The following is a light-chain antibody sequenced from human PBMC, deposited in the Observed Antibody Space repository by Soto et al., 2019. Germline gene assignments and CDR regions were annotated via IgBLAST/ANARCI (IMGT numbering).Light chain of an antibody. J-gene: IGLJ1*01. Sequence: QSVLTQPASVSGSPGQPITISCTGTSSDVGGYDYVSWYQLHPGKAPKLMIYEGSKRPSGVSNRFSGSKSGNTASLTISGLQAEDEADYYCCSYAGSSTYYVFGTGTKVTVL. CDR1: SSDVGGYDY. V-gene: IGLV2-23*01. CDR3: CSYAGSSTYYV. CDR2: EGS.